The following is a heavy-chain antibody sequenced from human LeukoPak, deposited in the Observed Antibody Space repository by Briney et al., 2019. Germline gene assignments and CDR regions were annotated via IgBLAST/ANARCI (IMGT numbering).Heavy chain of an antibody. Sequence: SETLSLTCTVSGGSISSYYWSWIRQPPGKGLEWIGYIYYSGSTNYNPSLKSRVTISVDTSKNQFSLKLSSVTAADTAVYYCAKNEPGWELRNHFDYWGQGTLVTVSS. V-gene: IGHV4-59*01. CDR2: IYYSGST. D-gene: IGHD1-26*01. J-gene: IGHJ4*02. CDR3: AKNEPGWELRNHFDY. CDR1: GGSISSYY.